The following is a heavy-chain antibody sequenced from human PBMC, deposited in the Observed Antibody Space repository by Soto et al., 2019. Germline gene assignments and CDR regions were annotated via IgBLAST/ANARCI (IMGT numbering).Heavy chain of an antibody. V-gene: IGHV1-69*13. CDR2: IIPIFGTA. D-gene: IGHD3-3*01. J-gene: IGHJ4*02. Sequence: GASVKVSCKASGGTFSSYAISWARQAPGQGLEWMGGIIPIFGTANYAQKFQGRVTITADESTSTAYMELSSLRSEDTAVFYCANSADFWSGNYPRQFDYWGQETRVSLPS. CDR3: ANSADFWSGNYPRQFDY. CDR1: GGTFSSYA.